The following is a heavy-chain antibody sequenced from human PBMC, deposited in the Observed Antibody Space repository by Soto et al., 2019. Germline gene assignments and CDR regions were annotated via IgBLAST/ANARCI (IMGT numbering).Heavy chain of an antibody. Sequence: SETLSLTCTVSGDSISSYYWSWIRQPPGKGLEWIGYIHYSGSTNYNPSLKSRVTISVDTSKNQFSLRLSSVTAADTAVYYCARDGGRRDGYNSDFTVFDYWGQGTLVTVSS. J-gene: IGHJ4*02. CDR1: GDSISSYY. CDR2: IHYSGST. V-gene: IGHV4-59*12. CDR3: ARDGGRRDGYNSDFTVFDY. D-gene: IGHD3-3*01.